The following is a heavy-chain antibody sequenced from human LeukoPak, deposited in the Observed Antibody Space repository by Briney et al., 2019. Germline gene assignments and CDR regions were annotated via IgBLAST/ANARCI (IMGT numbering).Heavy chain of an antibody. CDR2: IYYSGTT. D-gene: IGHD3-9*01. V-gene: IGHV4-59*08. Sequence: PSETLSLTCTVSGASISAYYWSWIRQPPGKGLEWIGYIYYSGTTNYNPSLKSRVAMSLDTSKNQFFLRLSSVTAADTALYYCARHPAISAGYGSYYYYYYMDVWGSGTTVTVSS. CDR1: GASISAYY. CDR3: ARHPAISAGYGSYYYYYYMDV. J-gene: IGHJ6*03.